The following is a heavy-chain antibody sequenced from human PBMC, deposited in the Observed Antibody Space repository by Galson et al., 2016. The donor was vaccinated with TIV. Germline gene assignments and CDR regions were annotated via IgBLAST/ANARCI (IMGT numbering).Heavy chain of an antibody. CDR2: ISGGCGST. V-gene: IGHV3-23*01. CDR1: GFTFSIFA. J-gene: IGHJ6*02. D-gene: IGHD3-22*01. CDR3: TKVPSSGFSYYYGLDV. Sequence: SLRLSCAASGFTFSIFAMTWVRQAPGMGLEWVSAISGGCGSTYYADSVKGRFTISRDNSKNTLFLQMNSLRAEDTAVYYCTKVPSSGFSYYYGLDVWGQGTTVTV.